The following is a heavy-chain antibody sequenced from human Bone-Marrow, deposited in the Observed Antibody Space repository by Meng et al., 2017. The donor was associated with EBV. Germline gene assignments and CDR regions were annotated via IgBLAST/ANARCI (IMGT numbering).Heavy chain of an antibody. D-gene: IGHD2-2*02. CDR3: TTDPPYTEGRYSQH. CDR2: IKSRFHGGGT. CDR1: GITFENPW. V-gene: IGHV3-15*01. Sequence: GLLGGVGGGLVKPGGCPRLPCLVYGITFENPWMTWVRQAPGKGLEWIGLIKSRFHGGGTDIAAPVKGRFTVSRDDSKNTVYLQLTGLTIEDTGVYYCTTDPPYTEGRYSQHWGQGTLVTVSS. J-gene: IGHJ1*01.